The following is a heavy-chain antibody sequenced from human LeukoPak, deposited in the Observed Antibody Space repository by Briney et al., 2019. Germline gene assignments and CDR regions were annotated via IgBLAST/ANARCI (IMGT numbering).Heavy chain of an antibody. J-gene: IGHJ4*02. D-gene: IGHD4-17*01. CDR2: INHSGSA. V-gene: IGHV4-34*01. Sequence: SETLSLTCAVSGGSFSGYYWTWIRQPPGKGLEWIGEINHSGSANYNPSLKSRVTISLDTSKNQFSLNLSSVTAADTAVYYCARGQGTVTTHWGQGTLVTVSS. CDR3: ARGQGTVTTH. CDR1: GGSFSGYY.